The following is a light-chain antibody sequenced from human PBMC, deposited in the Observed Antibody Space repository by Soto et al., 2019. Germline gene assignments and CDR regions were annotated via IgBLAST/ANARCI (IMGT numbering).Light chain of an antibody. J-gene: IGKJ5*01. Sequence: LVLTQSPVTLSLSPGDRATLSCRASQSVSTYLAWYRQKPGQPPRLLIYDTSNRATGVPPRFSGSRSGTDFTLTISSVEPEDFALYFCHQRNTFGQGTRLEIK. CDR1: QSVSTY. CDR3: HQRNT. CDR2: DTS. V-gene: IGKV3-11*01.